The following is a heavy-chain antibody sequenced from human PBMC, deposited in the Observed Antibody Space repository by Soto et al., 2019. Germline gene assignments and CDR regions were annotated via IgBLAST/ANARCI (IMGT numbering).Heavy chain of an antibody. CDR1: GFTFTNSA. CDR2: IVVGSGNT. CDR3: AAAHKGYYYGMDV. Sequence: SVKVSCKASGFTFTNSAVQWVRQARGQRLEWIGWIVVGSGNTIYAQNFQERVTITRDMSTSTAYMELSSLRSEDTAVYYCAAAHKGYYYGMDVWGQGHTVTV. V-gene: IGHV1-58*01. J-gene: IGHJ6*02.